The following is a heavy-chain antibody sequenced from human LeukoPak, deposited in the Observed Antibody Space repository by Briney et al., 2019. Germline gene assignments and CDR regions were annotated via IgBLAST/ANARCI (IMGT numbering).Heavy chain of an antibody. CDR1: GFTVSSNY. CDR3: AKIHSDAFDI. D-gene: IGHD6-13*01. Sequence: GGSLRLSCAASGFTVSSNYMSWVRQAPGKGLEWVSAISGSGGSTYYADSVKGRFTISRDNSKNTLYLQMNSLRAEDTAVYYCAKIHSDAFDIWGQGTMVTVSS. CDR2: ISGSGGST. J-gene: IGHJ3*02. V-gene: IGHV3-23*01.